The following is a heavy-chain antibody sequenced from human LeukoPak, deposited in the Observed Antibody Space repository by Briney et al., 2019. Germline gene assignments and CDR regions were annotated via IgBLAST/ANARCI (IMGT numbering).Heavy chain of an antibody. Sequence: ASVKVSCKAPGYTFTGYYMHWVRQAPGQGLEWMGWINPNSGGTNYVQKFQGRVTMTRDTSISTAYMELSRLRSDDTAVYYCARAERNDYGDYGRGMDVWGQGTTVTVSS. J-gene: IGHJ6*02. D-gene: IGHD4-17*01. CDR2: INPNSGGT. CDR1: GYTFTGYY. V-gene: IGHV1-2*02. CDR3: ARAERNDYGDYGRGMDV.